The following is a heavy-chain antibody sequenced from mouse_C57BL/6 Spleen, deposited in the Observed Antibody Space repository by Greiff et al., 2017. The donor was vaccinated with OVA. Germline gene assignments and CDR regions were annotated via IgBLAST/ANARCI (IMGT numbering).Heavy chain of an antibody. CDR2: IHPNSGST. J-gene: IGHJ4*01. Sequence: VQLQESGAELVKPGASVKLSCKASGYTFTSYWMHWVKQRPGQGLEWIGMIHPNSGSTNYNEKFKSKATLTVDKSSSTAYMQLSSLTSEDSAVYYCALITTVVARIAMDYWGQGTSVTVSS. CDR3: ALITTVVARIAMDY. D-gene: IGHD1-1*01. CDR1: GYTFTSYW. V-gene: IGHV1-64*01.